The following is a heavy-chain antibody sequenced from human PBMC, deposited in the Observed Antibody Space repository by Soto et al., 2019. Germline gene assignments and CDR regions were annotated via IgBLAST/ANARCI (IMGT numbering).Heavy chain of an antibody. CDR2: ISWNSGSI. CDR1: GFTFDDYA. J-gene: IGHJ5*02. D-gene: IGHD4-17*01. Sequence: SLRLSCAASGFTFDDYAMHWVRQAPGKGLEWVSGISWNSGSIGYADSVKGRFTISRDNAKNSLYLQMNSLRAEDTALYYCAKDYYGDYNWFDPWGQGTLVTVSS. CDR3: AKDYYGDYNWFDP. V-gene: IGHV3-9*01.